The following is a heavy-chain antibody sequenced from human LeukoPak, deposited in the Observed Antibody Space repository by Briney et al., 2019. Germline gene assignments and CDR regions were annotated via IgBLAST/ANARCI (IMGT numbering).Heavy chain of an antibody. V-gene: IGHV4-59*01. CDR1: GGSISSYY. Sequence: SETLSLTCTVSGGSISSYYWSWIRQPPGKGLEWIGYIYYSGSTNYNPSLKSRVTISVDTSKNQFSLKLSSVTAANTAVYYCARGRSGSFLRWNWFDPWGQGTLVTVSS. CDR3: ARGRSGSFLRWNWFDP. J-gene: IGHJ5*02. CDR2: IYYSGST. D-gene: IGHD1-26*01.